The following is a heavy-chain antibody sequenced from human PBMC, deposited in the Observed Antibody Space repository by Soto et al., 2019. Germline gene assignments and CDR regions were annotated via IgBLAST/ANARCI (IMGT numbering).Heavy chain of an antibody. CDR2: IYYSGST. D-gene: IGHD3-10*01. J-gene: IGHJ5*02. CDR1: GGSISSGGYY. V-gene: IGHV4-31*03. Sequence: QVQLQESGPGLVKPSQTLSLTCTVSGGSISSGGYYWSWIRQHPGKGLEWIGYIYYSGSTYYNPSLKRRVTISVDTSKNQFSLKLSSVTAADTAVYYCARDIWFGELLSTGWFDPWGQGTLVTVSS. CDR3: ARDIWFGELLSTGWFDP.